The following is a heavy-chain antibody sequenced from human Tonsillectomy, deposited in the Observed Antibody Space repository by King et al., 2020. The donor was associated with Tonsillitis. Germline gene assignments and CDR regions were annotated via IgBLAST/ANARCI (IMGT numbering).Heavy chain of an antibody. CDR3: ARNDYGDYSLDH. CDR1: GFTFSRCS. Sequence: VQLVESGGGVVQPGSSLRLSCAASGFTFSRCSMHWVRQAPGKGLEWVAFIAHDGSRRVYEDSVKGRFTISRDNSKNTLYLQMNSLRVEDTAVYFCARNDYGDYSLDHWGQGTLVTVSS. J-gene: IGHJ4*02. D-gene: IGHD4-17*01. CDR2: IAHDGSRR. V-gene: IGHV3-30*03.